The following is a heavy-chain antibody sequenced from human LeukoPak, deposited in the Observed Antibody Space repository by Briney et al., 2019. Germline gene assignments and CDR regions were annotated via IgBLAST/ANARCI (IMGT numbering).Heavy chain of an antibody. Sequence: GGSLRLSCAASGFTFSSYAVHWVRQAPGKGLEWVAFIRYDGSNKYYADSVKGRFTISRDNSKNTLYLQMNSLRAEDTAVYYCAKMPPDYYDSSGLAYWGQGTLVTVSS. V-gene: IGHV3-30*02. CDR2: IRYDGSNK. J-gene: IGHJ4*02. CDR3: AKMPPDYYDSSGLAY. D-gene: IGHD3-22*01. CDR1: GFTFSSYA.